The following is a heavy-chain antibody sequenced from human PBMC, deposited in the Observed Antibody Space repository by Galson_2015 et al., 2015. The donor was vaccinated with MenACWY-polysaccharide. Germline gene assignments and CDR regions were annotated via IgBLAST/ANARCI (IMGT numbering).Heavy chain of an antibody. J-gene: IGHJ4*02. D-gene: IGHD2-21*02. CDR3: VKGSHGDCGVPSERH. CDR1: GFTFTRYA. Sequence: SLRLSCAASGFTFTRYAMNWVRQAPGKGLEWVSGISGSGDTTYYADSVEGRFTISKDTSKTTLYLQMNSLRVEDTAVYYCVKGSHGDCGVPSERHWSQGTVVTVSS. CDR2: ISGSGDTT. V-gene: IGHV3-23*01.